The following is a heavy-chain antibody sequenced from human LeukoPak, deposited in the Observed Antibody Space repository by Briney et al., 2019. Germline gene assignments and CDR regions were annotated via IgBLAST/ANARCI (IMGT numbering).Heavy chain of an antibody. D-gene: IGHD6-19*01. CDR2: INHSGST. CDR3: ARGRKGTNQVAVAGSKFDY. V-gene: IGHV4-34*01. Sequence: PSETLSLTCAVYGGSFSGYYWSWIRQPPGKGLEWIGEINHSGSTNYNPSLKSRVTISVDTSKNQFSLKLSSVTAADTAVYYCARGRKGTNQVAVAGSKFDYWGQGTLVTVSS. J-gene: IGHJ4*02. CDR1: GGSFSGYY.